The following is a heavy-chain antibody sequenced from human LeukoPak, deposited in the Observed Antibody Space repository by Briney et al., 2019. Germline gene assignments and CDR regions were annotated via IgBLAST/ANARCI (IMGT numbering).Heavy chain of an antibody. D-gene: IGHD6-13*01. J-gene: IGHJ3*02. CDR2: ISSSSSTI. CDR1: GFTFSSYS. CDR3: ARDIAADAFDI. V-gene: IGHV3-48*01. Sequence: GGSLRLSCAASGFTFSSYSMNWVRQAPGKGLEWVSYISSSSSTIYYADSVKGRFTISRDNAKNSLYLQMNSLRAKDTAVYYCARDIAADAFDIWGQGTMVTVSS.